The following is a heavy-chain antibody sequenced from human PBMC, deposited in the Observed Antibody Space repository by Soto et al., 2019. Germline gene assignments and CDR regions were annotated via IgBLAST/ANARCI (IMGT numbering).Heavy chain of an antibody. D-gene: IGHD2-2*01. CDR1: GYTFSNYG. Sequence: QGQLVQSGGEVKRPGASVKVSCKTSGYTFSNYGITWVRQAPGQPLEWLGGISLYSDGTNYAQKFQRRVSMTTDTSTTAAYMELRSLRSDDTAVYYCARVVPGAEAWFGPWGQGTLVTVSS. V-gene: IGHV1-18*01. CDR2: ISLYSDGT. CDR3: ARVVPGAEAWFGP. J-gene: IGHJ5*02.